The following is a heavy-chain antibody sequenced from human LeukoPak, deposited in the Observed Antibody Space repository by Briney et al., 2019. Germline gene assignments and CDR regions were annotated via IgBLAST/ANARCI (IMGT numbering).Heavy chain of an antibody. CDR1: GFTFDDYG. D-gene: IGHD2-2*01. V-gene: IGHV3-20*04. Sequence: RGSLRLSCAASGFTFDDYGMSWVRQAPGKGLEWVSGINWNGGSTGYADSVKGRFTISRDNAKNSLYLQMNSLRAEDTALYYCARGEPAASAFDIWGQGTMVTVSS. J-gene: IGHJ3*02. CDR2: INWNGGST. CDR3: ARGEPAASAFDI.